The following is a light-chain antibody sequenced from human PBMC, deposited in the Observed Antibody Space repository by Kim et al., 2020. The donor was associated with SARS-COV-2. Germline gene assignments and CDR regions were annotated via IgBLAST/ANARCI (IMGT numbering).Light chain of an antibody. CDR3: QQYETWSPLT. CDR2: DAS. Sequence: SPGERGALSCRASQSVNRYLAWYQQKPGQAPRLLIYDASTRATGVPDRFSGSGSGTEFTLTISSLQSEDFAVYYCQQYETWSPLTFGGGTKVDIK. CDR1: QSVNRY. J-gene: IGKJ4*01. V-gene: IGKV3-15*01.